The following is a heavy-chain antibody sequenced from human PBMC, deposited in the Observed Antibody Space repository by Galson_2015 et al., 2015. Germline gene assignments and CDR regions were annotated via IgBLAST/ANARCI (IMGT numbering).Heavy chain of an antibody. J-gene: IGHJ4*02. V-gene: IGHV1-24*01. CDR2: FGPEDGET. D-gene: IGHD5-12*01. CDR3: ATPRGYSGYDLPYLDY. CDR1: GYTLTELS. Sequence: SVKVSCKVSGYTLTELSMHWVRQAPGKGLEWMGGFGPEDGETIYAQKFQGRVTMTEDTSTDTAYMELSSLRSEDTAVYYCATPRGYSGYDLPYLDYWGQGTLVTVSS.